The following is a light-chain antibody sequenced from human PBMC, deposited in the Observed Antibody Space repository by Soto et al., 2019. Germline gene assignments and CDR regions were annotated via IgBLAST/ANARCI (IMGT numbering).Light chain of an antibody. V-gene: IGKV1-39*01. CDR2: TAS. CDR1: QNINRY. CDR3: QQSYSIPLT. Sequence: DIQMTQSPSSLSAYVGDRVSITCRASQNINRYLNWYQQTPGNPPKLLIYTASSLETGVPARFSGRGYGTGFTLTISSLQPEDFATYYCQQSYSIPLTFGGGTKVDIK. J-gene: IGKJ4*01.